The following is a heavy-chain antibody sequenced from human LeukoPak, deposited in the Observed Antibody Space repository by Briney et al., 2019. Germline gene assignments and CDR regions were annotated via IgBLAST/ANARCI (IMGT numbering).Heavy chain of an antibody. CDR1: GGSISSYY. CDR2: IYYSGST. D-gene: IGHD5-12*01. J-gene: IGHJ4*02. V-gene: IGHV4-59*01. CDR3: ARVTGYMVEDYFDY. Sequence: SETLSLTCTVSGGSISSYYWSWIRQPPGKGLEWIGYIYYSGSTNYNPSLKSRVTISVDTSKNQFSLRLSSVTAADTAVYYCARVTGYMVEDYFDYWGQGTLVTVSS.